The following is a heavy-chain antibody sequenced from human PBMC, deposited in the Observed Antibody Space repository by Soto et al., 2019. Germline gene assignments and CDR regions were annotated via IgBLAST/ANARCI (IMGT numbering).Heavy chain of an antibody. V-gene: IGHV5-51*01. CDR2: IYPGDSDT. CDR1: GYSFTSYW. Sequence: PGESLKSPCMGSGYSFTSYWMRWLRQMPGKALEWMGIIYPGDSDTRYSPSFQGQVTISADKSISTAYLQWSSLKASDTAMYYGAKAERASTAAAGYYFDYWGQGTLVTVSS. J-gene: IGHJ4*02. D-gene: IGHD6-13*01. CDR3: AKAERASTAAAGYYFDY.